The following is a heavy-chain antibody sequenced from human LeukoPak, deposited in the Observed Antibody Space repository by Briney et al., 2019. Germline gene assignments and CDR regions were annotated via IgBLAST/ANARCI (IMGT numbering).Heavy chain of an antibody. CDR3: ARDTSGQAADYGGNSRCFDL. V-gene: IGHV1-46*01. CDR1: GYIFPDYY. CDR2: INPSGGST. D-gene: IGHD4-23*01. Sequence: ASVKVSCKGSGYIFPDYYIYWVRQAPGQGLEWMGIINPSGGSTSYAQKFQGRVTMTRDTSTSTVYMELSSLRSEDTAMYYCARDTSGQAADYGGNSRCFDLWGRGTLVTVSS. J-gene: IGHJ2*01.